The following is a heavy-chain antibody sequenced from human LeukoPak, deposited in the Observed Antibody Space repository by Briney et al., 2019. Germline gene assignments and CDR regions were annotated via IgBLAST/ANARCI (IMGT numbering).Heavy chain of an antibody. CDR3: TRVGDGYPY. V-gene: IGHV1-2*02. CDR1: GYIFTAYY. Sequence: ASVKVSCKASGYIFTAYYLHWVRQAPGQGPEWMGWIKANSGDTNYAQKFQGRVTMTRDTSISTVHMELSRLTSDDTAVYYCTRVGDGYPYWGQGTLVTVSS. D-gene: IGHD5-24*01. CDR2: IKANSGDT. J-gene: IGHJ4*02.